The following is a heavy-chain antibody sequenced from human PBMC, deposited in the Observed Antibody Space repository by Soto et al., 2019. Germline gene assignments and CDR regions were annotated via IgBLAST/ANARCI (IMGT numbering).Heavy chain of an antibody. D-gene: IGHD1-1*01. Sequence: QVHLQESGPGLVKPSQTLSLTCTVSGGSINSADYYWSWIRQPPGKDLEWIGYIYYSGSTYYSPSLRNRVTISLQTSKNQFSLKLSSVTAADTAVYYCARVGAGTTPAHAFDIWGQGSMLTVSS. V-gene: IGHV4-30-4*01. J-gene: IGHJ3*02. CDR1: GGSINSADYY. CDR2: IYYSGST. CDR3: ARVGAGTTPAHAFDI.